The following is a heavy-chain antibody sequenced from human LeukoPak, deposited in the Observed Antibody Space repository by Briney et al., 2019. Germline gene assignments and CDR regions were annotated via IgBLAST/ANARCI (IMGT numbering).Heavy chain of an antibody. CDR3: AKSGGYGLIDY. CDR2: IYSSGST. J-gene: IGHJ4*02. Sequence: SETLSLTCTASGYSISSGYYWGWIRQPPGKGLEWIGSIYSSGSTYYNASLQSRVTISIETSKNQISLRLNSVTAADAAIYYCAKSGGYGLIDYWGQGTLVTVSS. V-gene: IGHV4-38-2*02. CDR1: GYSISSGYY. D-gene: IGHD1-26*01.